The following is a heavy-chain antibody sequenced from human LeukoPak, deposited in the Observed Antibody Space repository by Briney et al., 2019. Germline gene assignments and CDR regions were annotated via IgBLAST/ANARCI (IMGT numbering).Heavy chain of an antibody. Sequence: ASVKVSCKASGYTFISYAVNWVRQAPGQGLEWMGWINTNTGNPTYAQGFTGRFVFSLDTSVSTAYLQISSLKAGDTAVYYCARDVYDSSGYVNFDYWGQGTPVTVSS. J-gene: IGHJ4*02. CDR2: INTNTGNP. D-gene: IGHD3-22*01. CDR3: ARDVYDSSGYVNFDY. V-gene: IGHV7-4-1*02. CDR1: GYTFISYA.